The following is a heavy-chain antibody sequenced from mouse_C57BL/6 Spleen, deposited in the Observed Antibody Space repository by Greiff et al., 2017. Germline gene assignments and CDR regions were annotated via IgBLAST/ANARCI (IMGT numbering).Heavy chain of an antibody. J-gene: IGHJ4*01. D-gene: IGHD2-12*01. V-gene: IGHV1-15*01. CDR3: TREVYDEGAMDY. Sequence: QVHVKQSGAELVRPGASVTLSCKASGYTFTDYEMHWVKQTPVHGLEWIGAIDPETGGTAYNQKFKGKAILPADKSSSTAYMELLSLTADESDVYYCTREVYDEGAMDYWGQGTSGTVSS. CDR1: GYTFTDYE. CDR2: IDPETGGT.